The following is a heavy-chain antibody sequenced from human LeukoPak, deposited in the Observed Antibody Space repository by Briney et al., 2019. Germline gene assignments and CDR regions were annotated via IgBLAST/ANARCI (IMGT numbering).Heavy chain of an antibody. J-gene: IGHJ3*02. Sequence: ASVKVSCKASGGTFSSYAISWVRQAPGQGLEWMGWINPNSGGTNYAQKFQGRVTMTRDTSISTAYMELSRLRSDDTAVYYCARESSGWYPGAFDIWGQGTMVTVSS. CDR3: ARESSGWYPGAFDI. CDR1: GGTFSSYA. D-gene: IGHD6-19*01. CDR2: INPNSGGT. V-gene: IGHV1-2*02.